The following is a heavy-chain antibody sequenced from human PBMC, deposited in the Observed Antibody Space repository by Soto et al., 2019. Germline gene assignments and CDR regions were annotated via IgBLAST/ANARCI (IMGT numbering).Heavy chain of an antibody. CDR3: ARAPGGDSYGPDYYGMDV. J-gene: IGHJ6*02. D-gene: IGHD5-18*01. CDR2: IYYSGST. V-gene: IGHV4-31*03. CDR1: GGSISSGGYY. Sequence: SETLSLTCTVSGGSISSGGYYWSWIRQHPGKGLEWIGYIYYSGSTYYNPSLKSRVTISVATSKNQFSLKLSSVTAEDTAVYYCARAPGGDSYGPDYYGMDVWGQGTTVTVSS.